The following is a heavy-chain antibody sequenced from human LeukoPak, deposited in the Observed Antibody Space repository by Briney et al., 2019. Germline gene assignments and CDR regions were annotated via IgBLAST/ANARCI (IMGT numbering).Heavy chain of an antibody. D-gene: IGHD1-26*01. CDR2: ISYSSSTI. CDR3: ARDLHWGASDY. J-gene: IGHJ4*02. V-gene: IGHV3-48*01. Sequence: PGGSLRLSCAASGFTFSSYSMNWARQAPGKGLEWVSYISYSSSTIYYADSVKGRFTISRDNAKNSLYLQMDSLRAEDTAVYYCARDLHWGASDYWGQGTLVTVSS. CDR1: GFTFSSYS.